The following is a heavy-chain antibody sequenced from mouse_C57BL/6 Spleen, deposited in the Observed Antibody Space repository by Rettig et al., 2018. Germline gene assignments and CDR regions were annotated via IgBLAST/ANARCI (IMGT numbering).Heavy chain of an antibody. J-gene: IGHJ1*03. V-gene: IGHV1-18*01. CDR3: ARSRIYDGYYWYFDV. D-gene: IGHD2-3*01. Sequence: IYNQKFKGKATLTVDKSSSTAYMELRSLTSEDTAVYYCARSRIYDGYYWYFDVWGTGTTVTVSS.